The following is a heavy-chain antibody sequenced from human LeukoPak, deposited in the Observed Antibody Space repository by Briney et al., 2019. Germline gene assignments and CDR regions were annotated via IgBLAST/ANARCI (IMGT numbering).Heavy chain of an antibody. CDR2: ISYDGSNK. Sequence: GGSLRLSCAASGFTFSSYAMHWVRQAPGKGLEWVAVISYDGSNKYYADSVKGRFTISRDNSKNTLYLQMNSLRAEDTAVYYCAREDYYDSSANDAFDIWGQGTMVTVSS. CDR1: GFTFSSYA. J-gene: IGHJ3*02. V-gene: IGHV3-30-3*01. D-gene: IGHD3-22*01. CDR3: AREDYYDSSANDAFDI.